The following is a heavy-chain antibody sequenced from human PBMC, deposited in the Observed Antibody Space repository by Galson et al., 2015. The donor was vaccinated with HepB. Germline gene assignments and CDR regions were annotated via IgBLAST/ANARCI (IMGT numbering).Heavy chain of an antibody. V-gene: IGHV3-15*01. CDR2: IKSKTDGGTT. CDR3: AKAGGGYCSSTSCYTGRFDY. CDR1: GFTFSNAW. Sequence: SLRLSCAASGFTFSNAWMSWVRQAPGKGLEWVGRIKSKTDGGTTDYAAPVKGRFTISRDDSKNTLYLQMNSLRAEDTAVYYCAKAGGGYCSSTSCYTGRFDYWGQGTLVTVSS. D-gene: IGHD2-2*02. J-gene: IGHJ4*02.